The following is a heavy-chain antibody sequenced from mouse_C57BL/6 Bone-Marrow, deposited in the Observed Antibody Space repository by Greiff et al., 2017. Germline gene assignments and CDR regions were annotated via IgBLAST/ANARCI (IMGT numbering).Heavy chain of an antibody. D-gene: IGHD2-4*01. CDR3: ARSLIYYDLDY. CDR2: IYPGSGST. J-gene: IGHJ2*01. Sequence: QVQLQQPGAELVKPGASVKMSCKASGYTFTSYWITWVKQRPGQGLEWIGDIYPGSGSTNYNEKFKSKATLTVDSSSSTAYMQLSSLTSEDSAVYYCARSLIYYDLDYWGQGTTLTVSS. CDR1: GYTFTSYW. V-gene: IGHV1-55*01.